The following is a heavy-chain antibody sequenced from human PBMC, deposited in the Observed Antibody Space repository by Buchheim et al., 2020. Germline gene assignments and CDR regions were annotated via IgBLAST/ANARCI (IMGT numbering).Heavy chain of an antibody. CDR2: ISSDESNK. CDR3: VRKSHNGIAAAGDYFEY. J-gene: IGHJ4*02. V-gene: IGHV3-30-3*01. Sequence: QVQLVESGGGVVQPGRSLRLSCAASGFTFSSYAMHWVRQAPGKGLEWVAVISSDESNKYYADSVKGRLTIARDNSKNTLYLQMNSLRTEDTAIYYCVRKSHNGIAAAGDYFEYCGQGTL. CDR1: GFTFSSYA. D-gene: IGHD6-13*01.